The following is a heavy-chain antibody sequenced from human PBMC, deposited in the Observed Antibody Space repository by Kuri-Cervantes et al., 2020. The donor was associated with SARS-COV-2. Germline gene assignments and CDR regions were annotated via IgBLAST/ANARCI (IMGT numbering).Heavy chain of an antibody. V-gene: IGHV4-59*01. CDR1: GGSISSYY. CDR3: ARDGGEHYYDSSGYYHYYYYGMDV. Sequence: GSLRLSCTVSGGSISSYYWSWIRQPPGKGLEWIGYIYYSGSTNYNPSLKSRVTISVDTSKNQFSLKLSSVTAADTAVYYCARDGGEHYYDSSGYYHYYYYGMDVWGQGTTVTVSS. J-gene: IGHJ6*02. CDR2: IYYSGST. D-gene: IGHD3-22*01.